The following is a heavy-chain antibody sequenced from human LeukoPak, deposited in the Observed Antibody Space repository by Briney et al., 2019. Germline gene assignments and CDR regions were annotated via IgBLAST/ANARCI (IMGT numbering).Heavy chain of an antibody. Sequence: GRSLRLSCAASGFTFSSYGMHWVRQAPGKGLEWVAALSYDGSNIYYADSVKGRFTISRDNSRNTLYLQMNSLRAEDTAVYYCARGGYSSGFTGYRDYYYYMDVWGKGTTVTVSS. CDR3: ARGGYSSGFTGYRDYYYYMDV. V-gene: IGHV3-30*03. J-gene: IGHJ6*03. D-gene: IGHD6-19*01. CDR2: LSYDGSNI. CDR1: GFTFSSYG.